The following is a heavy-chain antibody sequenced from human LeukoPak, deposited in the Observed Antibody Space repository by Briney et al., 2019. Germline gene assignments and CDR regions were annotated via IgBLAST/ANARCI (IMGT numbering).Heavy chain of an antibody. V-gene: IGHV3-23*01. J-gene: IGHJ4*02. CDR2: ISGSGGST. Sequence: GGSLRLSCAASGFAFSSYAMNWVRQAPGKGLEWVAAISGSGGSTYYADSVKGRFTISRDNSKNTLYLQMNSLRAEDTAVYYCAKDYLDTAMVDYWGQGTLVTVSS. D-gene: IGHD5-18*01. CDR3: AKDYLDTAMVDY. CDR1: GFAFSSYA.